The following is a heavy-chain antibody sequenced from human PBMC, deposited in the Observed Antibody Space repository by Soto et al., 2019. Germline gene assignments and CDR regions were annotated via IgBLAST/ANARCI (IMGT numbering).Heavy chain of an antibody. J-gene: IGHJ4*02. Sequence: ASVKVSCKASGYTFTGYYMHWVRQAPGQGLEWMGWINPNSGGTNYAQKFQGWVTMTRDTSISTAYMELSRLRSDDTAVYYCARGPPAVAAGTIPHYFDYWGQGTLVTVSS. CDR1: GYTFTGYY. CDR2: INPNSGGT. V-gene: IGHV1-2*04. CDR3: ARGPPAVAAGTIPHYFDY. D-gene: IGHD6-13*01.